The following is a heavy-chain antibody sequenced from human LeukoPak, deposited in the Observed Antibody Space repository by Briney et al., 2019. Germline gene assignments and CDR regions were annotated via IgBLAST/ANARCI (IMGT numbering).Heavy chain of an antibody. CDR2: MHHSGST. J-gene: IGHJ5*02. CDR1: LYAINSGYY. D-gene: IGHD2-15*01. CDR3: ARETRSGGSLLRGNWFDP. Sequence: SETLSLTCSVSLYAINSGYYWGWIRQSPGKGLEWIGSMHHSGSTDFNPSLRSRVTISGDTSKNQFSLKLSSVTAADTAVYYCARETRSGGSLLRGNWFDPWGQGTLVTVSS. V-gene: IGHV4-38-2*02.